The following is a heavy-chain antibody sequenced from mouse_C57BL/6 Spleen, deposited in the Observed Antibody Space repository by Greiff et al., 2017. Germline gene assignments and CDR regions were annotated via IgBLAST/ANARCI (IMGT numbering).Heavy chain of an antibody. V-gene: IGHV1-26*01. CDR2: INPNNGGT. D-gene: IGHD3-3*01. CDR3: ARWGDGVDY. Sequence: EVQLQQSGPELVKPGASVKISCKASGYTFTDYYMNWVKQSHGKSLEWIGDINPNNGGTSYNQKFKGKATLTVDKSSSTAYMELRSLTSEDSAVNYCARWGDGVDYWGQGTTLTVSS. CDR1: GYTFTDYY. J-gene: IGHJ2*01.